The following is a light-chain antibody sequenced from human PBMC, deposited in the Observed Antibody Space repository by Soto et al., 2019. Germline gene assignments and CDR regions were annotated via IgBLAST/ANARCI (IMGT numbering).Light chain of an antibody. CDR2: EVS. CDR3: SSYAGSNAYV. V-gene: IGLV2-8*01. Sequence: QSVLTQPPSASGSPGQSFTISCTGTSSDVGGYNYVSWYQQHPGKAPKLMIYEVSKRPSGVPDRFSGSKSGNTASLTVSGLQAEDEADYYCSSYAGSNAYVFGTGTKVTVL. CDR1: SSDVGGYNY. J-gene: IGLJ1*01.